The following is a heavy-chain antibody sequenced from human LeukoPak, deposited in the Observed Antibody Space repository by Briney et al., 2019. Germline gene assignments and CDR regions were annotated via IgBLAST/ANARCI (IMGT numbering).Heavy chain of an antibody. V-gene: IGHV1-2*06. CDR3: ARDTEVFQFDY. CDR2: INPNSGGT. D-gene: IGHD3-3*01. J-gene: IGHJ4*02. Sequence: ASVKVSCKASGYTFTGYYMHWVRQAPGQGLEWMGRINPNSGGTNYAQKFQGRVTMTRDTSISTGYMELSRLRSDDTAVYYCARDTEVFQFDYWGQGTLVTVSS. CDR1: GYTFTGYY.